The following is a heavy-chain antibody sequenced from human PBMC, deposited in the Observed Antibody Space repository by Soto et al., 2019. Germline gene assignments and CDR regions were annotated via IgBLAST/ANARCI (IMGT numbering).Heavy chain of an antibody. J-gene: IGHJ6*02. D-gene: IGHD1-26*01. CDR3: ARSRVGTYYYYGMDV. Sequence: SETPSLTCAVYGGSFSGYYWSWIRQPPGKGLEWIGEINHSGSTNYNPSLKSRVTISLDTSNNQFSLKLSSVTAADTSVYYCARSRVGTYYYYGMDVWGQGTTVTVSS. V-gene: IGHV4-34*01. CDR2: INHSGST. CDR1: GGSFSGYY.